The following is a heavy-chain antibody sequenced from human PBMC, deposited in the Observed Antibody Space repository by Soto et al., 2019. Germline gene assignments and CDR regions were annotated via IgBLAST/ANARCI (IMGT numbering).Heavy chain of an antibody. V-gene: IGHV4-30-2*01. CDR2: MYHSGST. CDR1: GGSISSGGYS. J-gene: IGHJ4*02. CDR3: ARDSTGADVLDY. D-gene: IGHD1-1*01. Sequence: SETLSLTCAVSGGSISSGGYSWSWIRQPPGKGLEWIGYMYHSGSTYYNPSLKSRVTISIDRSKNQFSLKLSRLRSDDTAVYYCARDSTGADVLDYWGQGTLVTVSS.